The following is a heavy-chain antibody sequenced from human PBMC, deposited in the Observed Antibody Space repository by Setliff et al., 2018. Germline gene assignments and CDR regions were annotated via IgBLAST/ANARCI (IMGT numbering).Heavy chain of an antibody. CDR1: NGSVSTTSHY. D-gene: IGHD3-10*01. J-gene: IGHJ1*01. CDR3: ARVDFTMLQGVLGH. Sequence: SETLSLTCTVANGSVSTTSHYWGWVRQPPGKGLEWIGSVYYSGYTYYSPSLESRVAISVDTSKNQFSLKVNSVTAADTAVYYCARVDFTMLQGVLGHWGQGTLVTVSS. CDR2: VYYSGYT. V-gene: IGHV4-39*07.